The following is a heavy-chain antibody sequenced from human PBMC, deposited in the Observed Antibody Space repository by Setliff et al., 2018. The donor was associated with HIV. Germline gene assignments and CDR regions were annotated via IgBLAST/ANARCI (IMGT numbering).Heavy chain of an antibody. CDR1: GFTLSSDA. Sequence: GSLRLSCAASGFTLSSDAITWVRQAPGKGLEWVSAISGSGDSTFYADSVQGRFTISRDNSKNTLYLQMNSLRAEDTAVYYCAKAQSLLSHWGSDPWGQGTLVTVS. CDR3: AKAQSLLSHWGSDP. V-gene: IGHV3-23*01. J-gene: IGHJ5*02. D-gene: IGHD3-3*01. CDR2: ISGSGDST.